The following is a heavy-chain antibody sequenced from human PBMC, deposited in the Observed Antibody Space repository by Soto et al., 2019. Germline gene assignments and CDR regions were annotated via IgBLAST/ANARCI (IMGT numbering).Heavy chain of an antibody. V-gene: IGHV1-3*01. CDR2: INAGNGNT. D-gene: IGHD6-19*01. J-gene: IGHJ4*02. Sequence: QVQLVKSGAEVKKPGGSVKGSCKASGYTFTSYAMHWVRQDPGQRREWMGWINAGNGNTKYSQKFQGRATITRDTSASTVYMELSSLRYEATALYYCARGCSGWYRGIDYWGQGTLVTVSS. CDR1: GYTFTSYA. CDR3: ARGCSGWYRGIDY.